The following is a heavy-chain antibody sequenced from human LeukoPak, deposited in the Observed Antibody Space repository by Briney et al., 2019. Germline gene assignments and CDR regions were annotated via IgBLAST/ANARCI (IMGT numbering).Heavy chain of an antibody. CDR3: AKDLQRHYYDSSGYYYGPGSQLPRCFDI. CDR2: ISGSGGST. CDR1: GFTFSSYA. D-gene: IGHD3-22*01. J-gene: IGHJ3*02. V-gene: IGHV3-23*01. Sequence: PGGSLRLSCAASGFTFSSYAMSWVRQAPGKGLEWVSAISGSGGSTYYADSVKGRFTISRDNSKNTLYLQMNSLRAEDTAVYYCAKDLQRHYYDSSGYYYGPGSQLPRCFDIWGQGTMVTVSS.